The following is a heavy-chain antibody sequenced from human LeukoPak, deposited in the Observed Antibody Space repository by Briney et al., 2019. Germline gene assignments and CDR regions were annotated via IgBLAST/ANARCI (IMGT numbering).Heavy chain of an antibody. Sequence: ASVKVSCKPSVYTFTSYSITWVRQAPGQGLEWMGWISAYTGNTNYAQKLQGRVTMTTDTSTSTAYMELRSLRSDDTAVYYCARVGYGDYSFEYWGQGTLVTVSS. CDR2: ISAYTGNT. V-gene: IGHV1-18*01. CDR3: ARVGYGDYSFEY. J-gene: IGHJ4*02. CDR1: VYTFTSYS. D-gene: IGHD4-17*01.